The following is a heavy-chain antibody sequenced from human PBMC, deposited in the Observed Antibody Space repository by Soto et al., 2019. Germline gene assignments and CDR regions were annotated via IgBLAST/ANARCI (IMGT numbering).Heavy chain of an antibody. CDR1: GYTFTGYY. J-gene: IGHJ6*02. CDR2: INPNSGGT. CDR3: ARAMTTVTPSSYFYYAMDV. V-gene: IGHV1-2*02. D-gene: IGHD4-17*01. Sequence: GASVKVSCKASGYTFTGYYMQWVRQAPGQGLEWMAWINPNSGGTNYAQKFQGRVSMTRDTSISTAYMELSRLTSDDTAVYYCARAMTTVTPSSYFYYAMDVWGQGTTGTVS.